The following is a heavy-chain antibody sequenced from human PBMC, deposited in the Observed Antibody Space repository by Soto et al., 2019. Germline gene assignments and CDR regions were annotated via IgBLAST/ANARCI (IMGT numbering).Heavy chain of an antibody. V-gene: IGHV1-46*01. CDR1: GYIFTNHY. D-gene: IGHD3-22*01. J-gene: IGHJ4*02. CDR2: INPSGGST. CDR3: ARADYYDSSGFYYDY. Sequence: QVQLVQSGAEVKKPGASVKVSCKASGYIFTNHYIHWVRQAPGQGLEWMGIINPSGGSTNYLQKFQGRVTMTRDTSTSTVYMELSSLRYEDTAVYFCARADYYDSSGFYYDYWGQGTLVTVSS.